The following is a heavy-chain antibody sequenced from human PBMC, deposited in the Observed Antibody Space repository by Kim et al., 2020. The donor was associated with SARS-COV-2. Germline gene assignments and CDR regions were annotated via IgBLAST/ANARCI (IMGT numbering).Heavy chain of an antibody. CDR1: ELTFSSHA. J-gene: IGHJ6*02. V-gene: IGHV3-23*01. CDR2: ISGSGVST. Sequence: GGSLRLSCAASELTFSSHAMSWVRQAPGEGLEWVSAISGSGVSTYYAKSVKGRFTISRDNSKNTLYLQMNSLRADDTAIYYCAKEGAPAAYYGMDVWGQG. CDR3: AKEGAPAAYYGMDV. D-gene: IGHD2-2*01.